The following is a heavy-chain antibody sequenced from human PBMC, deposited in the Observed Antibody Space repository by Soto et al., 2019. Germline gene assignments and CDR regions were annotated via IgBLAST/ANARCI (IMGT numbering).Heavy chain of an antibody. V-gene: IGHV1-46*03. CDR1: GYTFTNYY. CDR2: INPNGGST. Sequence: QVQLVQSGAEVKKPGASVRVSCKASGYTFTNYYIDWVRQAPGQGLEWMGIINPNGGSTTYVHKFQGRVTMTRDTSTSTVYMELSSLRCEDTAVYYCARAARTTVTNRLNDVFDVWGQGTMVTVSS. D-gene: IGHD4-4*01. J-gene: IGHJ3*01. CDR3: ARAARTTVTNRLNDVFDV.